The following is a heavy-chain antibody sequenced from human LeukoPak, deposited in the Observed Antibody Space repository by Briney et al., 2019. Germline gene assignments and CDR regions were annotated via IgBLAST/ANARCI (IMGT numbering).Heavy chain of an antibody. CDR2: LSGSGRGGST. CDR1: GFTFGDYA. Sequence: GGSLRLSCTASGFTFGDYAMNWVRQAPGKGLEWVSGLSGSGRGGSTYYAASVKGRFTISRENSKNTLYLQMNSLRAEDTAVYYCAKSLAAAGNYWGQGTLVTVSS. CDR3: AKSLAAAGNY. V-gene: IGHV3-23*01. D-gene: IGHD6-13*01. J-gene: IGHJ4*02.